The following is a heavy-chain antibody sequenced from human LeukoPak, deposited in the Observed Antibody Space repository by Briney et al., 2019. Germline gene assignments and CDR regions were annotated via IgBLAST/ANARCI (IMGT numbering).Heavy chain of an antibody. CDR2: INPHNGDT. D-gene: IGHD2-15*01. V-gene: IGHV1-2*02. J-gene: IGHJ4*02. CDR3: ATVRDIVVGGGPYYFDY. CDR1: GYTFIGYY. Sequence: ASVKVSFKASGYTFIGYYLHWVRQAPGRGLEWMGWINPHNGDTNYAQKFQGRVTMTRDTSITTAYMELSRLKSDDTAVYYCATVRDIVVGGGPYYFDYWGQGTLVTVSS.